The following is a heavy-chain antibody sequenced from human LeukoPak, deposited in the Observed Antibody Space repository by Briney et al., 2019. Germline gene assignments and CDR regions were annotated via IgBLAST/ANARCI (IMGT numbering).Heavy chain of an antibody. J-gene: IGHJ6*02. CDR3: ASPTYCTNGVCYLDGMDV. CDR2: INPNSGGT. Sequence: VKVSCKASGYTFTGYYMHWVRQAPGQGLEWMGWINPNSGGTNYAQKFQGRVTMTRDTSISTAYMELRRLRSDDTAVYYCASPTYCTNGVCYLDGMDVWGQGTTVTVSS. CDR1: GYTFTGYY. D-gene: IGHD2-8*01. V-gene: IGHV1-2*02.